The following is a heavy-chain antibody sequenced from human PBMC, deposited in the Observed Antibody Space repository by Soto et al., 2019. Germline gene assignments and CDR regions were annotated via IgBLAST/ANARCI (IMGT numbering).Heavy chain of an antibody. CDR1: GFAFSNYA. D-gene: IGHD1-26*01. CDR3: TKSHTGSFLNNHFDY. CDR2: INGGGGAT. J-gene: IGHJ4*02. V-gene: IGHV3-23*01. Sequence: GGSLRLSCAASGFAFSNYAMSWVRQVAGKGPEWVAVINGGGGATYYADSVKGRFTISRDNSKNTLFLQMNSPRADDTAVYYCTKSHTGSFLNNHFDYWGLGTLVTVSS.